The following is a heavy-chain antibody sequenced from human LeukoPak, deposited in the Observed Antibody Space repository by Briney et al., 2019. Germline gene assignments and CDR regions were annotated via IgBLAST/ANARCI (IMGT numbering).Heavy chain of an antibody. Sequence: PGGSLRLSCAASGIIFSDYYMSWVRQAPGKGLEWVSTISVGGGSTYYADSVKGRFIISSDNSKNTLYLQMNSLRAEDTAVYYCAKTPFYYFYYMDVWGKGTTVTVSS. CDR2: ISVGGGST. CDR1: GIIFSDYY. V-gene: IGHV3-23*01. J-gene: IGHJ6*03. CDR3: AKTPFYYFYYMDV.